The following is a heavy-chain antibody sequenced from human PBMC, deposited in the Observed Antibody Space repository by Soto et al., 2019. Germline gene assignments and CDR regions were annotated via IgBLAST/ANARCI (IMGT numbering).Heavy chain of an antibody. CDR2: IYYSGST. D-gene: IGHD2-15*01. J-gene: IGHJ4*02. CDR3: AREGRGLGRRWSHFDY. CDR1: GGSISSYY. Sequence: QVQLQESGPGLVKPSETLSLTCTVSGGSISSYYWSWIRQPPGKGLEWIGYIYYSGSTNYNPSLKSRVTLSVDTSKNQFSLKLSSVTAADTAVYYCAREGRGLGRRWSHFDYWGQGTLVTVSS. V-gene: IGHV4-59*01.